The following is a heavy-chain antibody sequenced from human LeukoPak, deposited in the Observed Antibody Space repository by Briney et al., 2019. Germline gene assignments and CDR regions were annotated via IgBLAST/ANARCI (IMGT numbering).Heavy chain of an antibody. D-gene: IGHD5-18*01. J-gene: IGHJ5*02. CDR1: GYTFTSYA. Sequence: GASVKVSCKASGYTFTSYAISWVRQAPGQGLEWMGGIIPIFGTANYAQKFQGGVTITADKSTSTAYMELTSLRSEDTAVYYCAGGGYSYVKGGWFDPWGQGTLVTVSS. V-gene: IGHV1-69*06. CDR2: IIPIFGTA. CDR3: AGGGYSYVKGGWFDP.